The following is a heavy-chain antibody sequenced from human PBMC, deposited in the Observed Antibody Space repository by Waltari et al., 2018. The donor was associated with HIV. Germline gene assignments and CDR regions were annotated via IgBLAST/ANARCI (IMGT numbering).Heavy chain of an antibody. CDR2: IYYSGST. V-gene: IGHV4-59*01. CDR3: AGYHGGNSGLNAFDI. Sequence: QVQLQESGPGLVKPSETLSLTCTVSGGSIRSYYWRWIRQPPGKGLEWIGYIYYSGSTNYNPSLKSRVTISVDTSKNQFSLKLSSVTAADTAVYYCAGYHGGNSGLNAFDIWGQGTMVTVSS. CDR1: GGSIRSYY. J-gene: IGHJ3*02. D-gene: IGHD2-21*02.